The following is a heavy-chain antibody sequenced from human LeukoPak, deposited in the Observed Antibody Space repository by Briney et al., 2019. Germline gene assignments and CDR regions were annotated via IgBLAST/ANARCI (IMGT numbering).Heavy chain of an antibody. CDR1: GGSFSGYY. V-gene: IGHV4-34*01. CDR2: IYKTGST. D-gene: IGHD3-10*01. J-gene: IGHJ4*02. Sequence: SETLSLTCAVYGGSFSGYYWSWIRQPPGKGLEWIGSIYKTGSTNCSPSLKSRVFISVDTSNNQFSLNLSSVTAADTAVYFCTRHQTNNYGPGTPFDFWGQGTLVSVSS. CDR3: TRHQTNNYGPGTPFDF.